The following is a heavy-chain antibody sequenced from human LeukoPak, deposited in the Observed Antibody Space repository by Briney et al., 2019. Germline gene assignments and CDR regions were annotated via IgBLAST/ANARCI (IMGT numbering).Heavy chain of an antibody. CDR3: AREIYDSSGYYTMPFDY. J-gene: IGHJ4*02. Sequence: GGSLRLSCAASGFTFSDYYMSWIRQAPGKGLEWVSYISSSGSTIYYADSVKGRFTISRDNAKNSLYLQMDSLRAEDTAVYYCAREIYDSSGYYTMPFDYWGQGTLVTVSS. CDR2: ISSSGSTI. CDR1: GFTFSDYY. D-gene: IGHD3-22*01. V-gene: IGHV3-11*01.